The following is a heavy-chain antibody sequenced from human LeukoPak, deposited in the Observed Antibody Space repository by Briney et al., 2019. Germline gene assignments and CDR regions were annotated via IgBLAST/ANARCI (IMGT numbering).Heavy chain of an antibody. Sequence: SVKVSCKASGGTFSSYAISWVRQAPGQGLEWMGWIIPIFGTANYAQKFQGRVTMTTDTSTSTAYMELRSLRSDDTAVYYCARDENYYDSSGYLKIFDYWGQGTLVTVSS. CDR1: GGTFSSYA. D-gene: IGHD3-22*01. CDR2: IIPIFGTA. CDR3: ARDENYYDSSGYLKIFDY. J-gene: IGHJ4*02. V-gene: IGHV1-69*05.